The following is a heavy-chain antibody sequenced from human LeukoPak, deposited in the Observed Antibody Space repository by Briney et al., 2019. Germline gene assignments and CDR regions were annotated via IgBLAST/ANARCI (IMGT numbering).Heavy chain of an antibody. V-gene: IGHV3-21*01. J-gene: IGHJ4*02. D-gene: IGHD3-3*01. CDR1: GFTFSSYG. CDR2: ISSSSSYI. CDR3: ARDVGDFWSGYFHY. Sequence: GGSLRLSCAASGFTFSSYGMHWVRQAPGKGLEWVSSISSSSSYIYYADSVKGRFTISRDNAKNSLYLQMNSLRAEDTAVYYCARDVGDFWSGYFHYWGQGTLVTVSS.